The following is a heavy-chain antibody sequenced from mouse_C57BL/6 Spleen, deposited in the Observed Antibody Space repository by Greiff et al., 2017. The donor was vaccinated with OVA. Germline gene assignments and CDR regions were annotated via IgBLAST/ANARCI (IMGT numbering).Heavy chain of an antibody. CDR1: GYTFTDYN. CDR3: ARVGWPYYFDD. Sequence: EVQLQQSGPELVKPGASVKIPCKASGYTFTDYNMDWVKQSHGKSLEWIGDINPNNGGTIYNQKFKGKATLTVDKSSSTAYMELRSLTSEDTEVDDCARVGWPYYFDDWGKGTTLTVSS. J-gene: IGHJ2*01. D-gene: IGHD2-3*01. V-gene: IGHV1-18*01. CDR2: INPNNGGT.